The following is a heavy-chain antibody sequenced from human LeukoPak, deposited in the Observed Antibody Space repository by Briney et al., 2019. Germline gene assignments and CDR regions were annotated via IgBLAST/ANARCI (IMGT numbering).Heavy chain of an antibody. CDR2: IYYSGST. Sequence: SETLSLTCTVSGGSISSSSYYWGWIRQPPGKGLEWIGSIYYSGSTYYNPSLKSRVTISVDTSKNQFSLKLSTVTAADTAVYYCARDQGAYSSSWYWVGYYYMDVWGKGTTVTVSS. D-gene: IGHD6-13*01. V-gene: IGHV4-39*07. CDR3: ARDQGAYSSSWYWVGYYYMDV. J-gene: IGHJ6*03. CDR1: GGSISSSSYY.